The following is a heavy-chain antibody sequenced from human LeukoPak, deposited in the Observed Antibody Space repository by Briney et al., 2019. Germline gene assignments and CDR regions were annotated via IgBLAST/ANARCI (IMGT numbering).Heavy chain of an antibody. CDR2: ISSSSSYI. D-gene: IGHD3-22*01. J-gene: IGHJ4*02. Sequence: GGSLRLSCAASGFTFSSYSMNWVRQASGKGLEWVSSISSSSSYIYYADSVKGRFTISRDNAKNSLYLQMNSLRAEDTAVYYCASLVNVYYDSSGPDYWGQGTLVTVSS. CDR3: ASLVNVYYDSSGPDY. V-gene: IGHV3-21*01. CDR1: GFTFSSYS.